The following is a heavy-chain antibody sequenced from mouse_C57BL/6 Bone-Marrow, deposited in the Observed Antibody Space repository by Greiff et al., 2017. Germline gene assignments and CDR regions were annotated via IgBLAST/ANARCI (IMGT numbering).Heavy chain of an antibody. Sequence: VQLQQSGAELVRPGASVTLSCKASGYTFTDYEMHWVKQTPVHGLEWIGAIDPETGGTAYNQKFKGKAILTADKSSSTAYMELRGLTSEDSAVYYCTRDGTYWYFDVWGTGTTVTVSS. CDR1: GYTFTDYE. D-gene: IGHD2-1*01. CDR3: TRDGTYWYFDV. J-gene: IGHJ1*03. V-gene: IGHV1-15*01. CDR2: IDPETGGT.